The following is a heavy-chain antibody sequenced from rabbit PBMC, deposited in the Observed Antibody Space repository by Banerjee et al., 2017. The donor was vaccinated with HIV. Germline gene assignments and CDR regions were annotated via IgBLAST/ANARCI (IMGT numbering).Heavy chain of an antibody. CDR1: GFSFSNKAV. V-gene: IGHV1S40*01. CDR3: ARGDTMIMVSFYFTL. J-gene: IGHJ4*01. CDR2: INTSSGNT. D-gene: IGHD2-1*01. Sequence: SLEESGGDLVKAEGSLTLTCTASGFSFSNKAVMCWVRQAPGKGLEWIACINTSSGNTVYASWAKGRFTISKTSSTTVTLQMTSLTAADTATYFCARGDTMIMVSFYFTLWGPGTLVTVS.